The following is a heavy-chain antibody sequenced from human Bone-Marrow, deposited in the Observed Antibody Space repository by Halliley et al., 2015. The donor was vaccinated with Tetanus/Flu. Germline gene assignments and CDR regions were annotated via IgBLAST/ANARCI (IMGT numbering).Heavy chain of an antibody. D-gene: IGHD3-16*02. Sequence: TLSLTCVVSGYSITSGYFWGWIRQPPGKGLEWIGNIYHSGAAHYSPSLKSRLSISIDTSKNHLSLNLNSVTAADTAVYYCARHYRHWLFDYWGQGTLVTVSS. J-gene: IGHJ4*02. CDR2: IYHSGAA. CDR3: ARHYRHWLFDY. V-gene: IGHV4-38-2*01. CDR1: GYSITSGYF.